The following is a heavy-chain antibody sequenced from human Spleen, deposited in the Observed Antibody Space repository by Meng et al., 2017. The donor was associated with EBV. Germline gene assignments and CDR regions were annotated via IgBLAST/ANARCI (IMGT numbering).Heavy chain of an antibody. CDR3: AHSMAAIDFHS. V-gene: IGHV2-5*02. Sequence: QITLKVSGPTVVKPTXTLTLTRTFSGFSLTTRGVGVAWIRQPPGKALEWLALIYWDNDKRYSPSLKSRLTITKDTSKNQVVLKMTNVDPVDTATYYCAHSMAAIDFHSWGQGTLVTVSS. CDR2: IYWDNDK. CDR1: GFSLTTRGVG. D-gene: IGHD2-2*02. J-gene: IGHJ4*02.